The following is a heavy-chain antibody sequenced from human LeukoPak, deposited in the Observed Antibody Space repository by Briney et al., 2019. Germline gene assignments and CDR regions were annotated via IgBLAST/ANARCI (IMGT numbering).Heavy chain of an antibody. CDR1: GFTVSSNY. CDR3: ARDLYYYGMDV. Sequence: GGSLRLSCAASGFTVSSNYMSWVRLAPGKGLEWVSVIYSGGGTYYADSVKGRFTISRDNSKNTLYLQMNSLRAEDTAVYYCARDLYYYGMDVWGQGTTVTVSS. V-gene: IGHV3-66*01. CDR2: IYSGGGT. J-gene: IGHJ6*02.